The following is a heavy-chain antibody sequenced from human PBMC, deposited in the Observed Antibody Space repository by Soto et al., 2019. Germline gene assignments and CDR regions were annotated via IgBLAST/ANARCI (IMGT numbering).Heavy chain of an antibody. J-gene: IGHJ4*02. V-gene: IGHV4-31*03. D-gene: IGHD4-17*01. CDR2: IDNSGIT. CDR3: ARNYGNYGHYFDS. Sequence: PSETLSLTCTVSGGSISSGDHYWGWIRQHPERGLEWIGYIDNSGITYDNPSLKSRITMSVDTSQNQFSLKLRSVTAADTAVYYCARNYGNYGHYFDSWGQGTLVTAPQ. CDR1: GGSISSGDHY.